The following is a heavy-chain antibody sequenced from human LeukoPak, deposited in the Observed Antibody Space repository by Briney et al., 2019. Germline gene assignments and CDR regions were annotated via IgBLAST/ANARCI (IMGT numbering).Heavy chain of an antibody. V-gene: IGHV1-18*01. D-gene: IGHD1-26*01. CDR3: ARTAEYSGSYHFDY. CDR1: GYTFTSYG. Sequence: ASVKVSCKASGYTFTSYGISWVRQAPGQGLEWMGWISAYNGNTNYAQKLQGRVTMTTDTSTSTAYMELRSLRSDDTAVYYCARTAEYSGSYHFDYWGQGTLVTVSS. J-gene: IGHJ4*02. CDR2: ISAYNGNT.